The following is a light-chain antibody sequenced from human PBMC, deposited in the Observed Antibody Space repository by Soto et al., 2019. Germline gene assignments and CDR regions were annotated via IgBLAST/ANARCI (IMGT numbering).Light chain of an antibody. CDR3: QSYDSSLSAVV. CDR1: SSNIGAGYD. J-gene: IGLJ2*01. CDR2: VNS. Sequence: QSVLTQPPSVSGAPGQRVTISCTGSSSNIGAGYDVPWYQQLPGTAPKLLIYVNSNRPSGVPDRFSGSKSGTSASLASTGLQAEDESDYYCQSYDSSLSAVVFGGGTKLTVL. V-gene: IGLV1-40*01.